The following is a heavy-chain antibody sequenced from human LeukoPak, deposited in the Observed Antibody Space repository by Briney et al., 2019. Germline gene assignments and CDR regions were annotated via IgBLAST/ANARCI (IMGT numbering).Heavy chain of an antibody. Sequence: PGGALRLSCAASGFTFSSYGMHWVRQAPGKGLEGVAVIWYDGSNKYYADSVKGRFTISRDNSKNTLYLQMNSLRAEDTAVYYCARDYYYYYMDVWGKGTTVTVSS. CDR3: ARDYYYYYMDV. V-gene: IGHV3-33*01. CDR1: GFTFSSYG. J-gene: IGHJ6*03. CDR2: IWYDGSNK.